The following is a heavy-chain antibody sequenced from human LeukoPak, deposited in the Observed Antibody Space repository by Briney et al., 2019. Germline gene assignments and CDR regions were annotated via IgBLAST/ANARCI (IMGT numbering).Heavy chain of an antibody. J-gene: IGHJ4*02. CDR2: INYSGST. D-gene: IGHD3-10*01. V-gene: IGHV4-31*03. Sequence: SETLSLTYTVSGGSISSGAHYWSWIRQHPGKGLEWIGYINYSGSTYYNPSLKSRVTISADTSKNQFSLKLSSVTAADTAVYYCARGGSGEGYWGQGTLVTVSS. CDR1: GGSISSGAHY. CDR3: ARGGSGEGY.